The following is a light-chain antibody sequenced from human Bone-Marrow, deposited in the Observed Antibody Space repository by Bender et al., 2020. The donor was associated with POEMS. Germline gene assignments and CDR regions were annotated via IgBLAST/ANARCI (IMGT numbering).Light chain of an antibody. CDR2: EVD. Sequence: QSVVTQPPSASGTPGQTVIISCGGTKADIGTYDYVSWYQQHPGKAPKLIIYEVDKRPSGVPDRFSGSKSGNTASLTVSGLQAEDESDFYCTSYAGNNNLVFGGGTKLTVL. CDR1: KADIGTYDY. J-gene: IGLJ2*01. V-gene: IGLV2-8*01. CDR3: TSYAGNNNLV.